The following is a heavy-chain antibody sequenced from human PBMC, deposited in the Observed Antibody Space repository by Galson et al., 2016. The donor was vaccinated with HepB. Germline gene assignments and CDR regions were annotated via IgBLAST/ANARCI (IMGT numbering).Heavy chain of an antibody. CDR3: ARVMVDYHYWSNKPKHYYSGMDV. Sequence: SLRLSCAASGLTFSSYAMTWVRQAPGKGLEWLSYISSSGSTIYYADSVKGRFTISRDNAKSSLYLQMNSLRAEDTAVYYCARVMVDYHYWSNKPKHYYSGMDVWGQGTTVTVSS. J-gene: IGHJ6*02. V-gene: IGHV3-48*03. CDR2: ISSSGSTI. D-gene: IGHD3-3*01. CDR1: GLTFSSYA.